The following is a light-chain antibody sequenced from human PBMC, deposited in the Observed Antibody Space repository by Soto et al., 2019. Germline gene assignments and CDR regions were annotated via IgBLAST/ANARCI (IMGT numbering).Light chain of an antibody. V-gene: IGLV2-14*03. CDR1: SSDIGAYNS. CDR3: ASYTPGRIRV. Sequence: QSALTQPASVSASPGQSITISCTGTSSDIGAYNSVSWYQQHPGEAPQLIIYDVSYRPSGISSRFSGSKSGNTASLTVSGLQADDDADYDCASYTPGRIRVFGGGTQLTVL. J-gene: IGLJ2*01. CDR2: DVS.